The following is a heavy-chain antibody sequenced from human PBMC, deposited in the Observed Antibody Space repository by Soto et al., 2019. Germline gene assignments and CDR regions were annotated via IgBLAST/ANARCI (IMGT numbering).Heavy chain of an antibody. CDR2: IIPIFGTA. V-gene: IGHV1-69*06. D-gene: IGHD7-27*01. Sequence: SVKVSCKASGCTFSSYAISWVRQAPGQGLEWMGGIIPIFGTANYAQKFQGRVTITADKSTSTAYMELSSLRSEDTAVYYCARDLGLRDVANFHHYWGQGTMVTVSS. J-gene: IGHJ4*02. CDR1: GCTFSSYA. CDR3: ARDLGLRDVANFHHY.